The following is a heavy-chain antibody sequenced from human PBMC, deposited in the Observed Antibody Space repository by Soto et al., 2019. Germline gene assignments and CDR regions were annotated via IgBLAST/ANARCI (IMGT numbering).Heavy chain of an antibody. CDR2: IYHGGTN. Sequence: SETLSLTCTVSGYSISSGSHWGWIRQLPGKGPEWIASIYHGGTNFYNPSLKSRVTVSVDKSNNQFSLKLKSVTAAHKADYYCAKAHGMVGAGSTFDYWGHGTLVTVSS. V-gene: IGHV4-38-2*02. D-gene: IGHD6-19*01. CDR1: GYSISSGSH. CDR3: AKAHGMVGAGSTFDY. J-gene: IGHJ4*01.